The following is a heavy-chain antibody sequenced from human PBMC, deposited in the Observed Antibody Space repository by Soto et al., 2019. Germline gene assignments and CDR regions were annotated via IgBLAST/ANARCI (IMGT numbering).Heavy chain of an antibody. Sequence: GGSLRLSCAASGFTFSDYAMSWVRQAPGKGLEWVSGISGSGANTKYADSVKGRLTITRDNSKDTLYLQMSSLRVEDTAVYYCAKDRREVPENNWFDPWGQGTLVTVSS. CDR1: GFTFSDYA. V-gene: IGHV3-23*01. CDR3: AKDRREVPENNWFDP. D-gene: IGHD2-2*01. CDR2: ISGSGANT. J-gene: IGHJ5*02.